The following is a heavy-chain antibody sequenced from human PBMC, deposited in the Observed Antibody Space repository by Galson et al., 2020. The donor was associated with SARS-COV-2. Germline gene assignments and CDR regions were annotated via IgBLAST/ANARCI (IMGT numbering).Heavy chain of an antibody. D-gene: IGHD3-10*01. V-gene: IGHV4-34*01. CDR1: GGSFSGYY. J-gene: IGHJ6*02. CDR3: ARRNELRWFGDVVLSRYNYGMDV. CDR2: INHSGSA. Sequence: SETLSLTCAVYGGSFSGYYWTWIRQSPGKGLEWIGEINHSGSAKYNPSLKSRVTISVDTSKNQFSLQLSSVTAADTALYYCARRNELRWFGDVVLSRYNYGMDVWGQGTTVTVSS.